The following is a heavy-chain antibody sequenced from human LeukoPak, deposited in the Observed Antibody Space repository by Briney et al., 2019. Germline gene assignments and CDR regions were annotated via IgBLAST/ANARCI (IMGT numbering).Heavy chain of an antibody. CDR1: GFTFSSYA. CDR3: AREGSSGYYFDY. Sequence: GGSLRLSCAASGFTFSSYAMHWVRQAPGKGLEWVAVISYDGSNKYYADSVKGRFTISRDNSKNTLYLQMNSLRAEDTAVYYCAREGSSGYYFDYWGQGTPVTVSS. J-gene: IGHJ4*02. V-gene: IGHV3-30-3*01. D-gene: IGHD3-22*01. CDR2: ISYDGSNK.